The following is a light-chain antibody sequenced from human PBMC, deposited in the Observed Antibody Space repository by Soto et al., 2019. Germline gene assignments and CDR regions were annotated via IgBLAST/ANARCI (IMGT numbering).Light chain of an antibody. CDR2: KAS. V-gene: IGKV1-5*03. J-gene: IGKJ5*01. CDR1: QSISSW. Sequence: IQMTQSTSTLSASVGDRVTITCRASQSISSWLAWYQQKPGKAPKLLIYKASTLKSGVPSRFSGSGSGTEFTLTISSLQPDDFATYYCQHYNSYSEAFGQGTRLEIK. CDR3: QHYNSYSEA.